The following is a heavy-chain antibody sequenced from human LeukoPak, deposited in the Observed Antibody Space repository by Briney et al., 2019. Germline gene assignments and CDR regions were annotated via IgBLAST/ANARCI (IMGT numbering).Heavy chain of an antibody. CDR2: IIPIFGTA. V-gene: IGHV1-69*05. Sequence: EASVKVSCKASGGTFSSYAISWVRQAPGQGLEWMGGIIPIFGTANYAQKFQGRVTITTDESTSTAYMELSSLRSEDTAVYYCARDLVGQVAAEGPPYGMDVWGQGTTVTVSS. J-gene: IGHJ6*02. D-gene: IGHD2-15*01. CDR3: ARDLVGQVAAEGPPYGMDV. CDR1: GGTFSSYA.